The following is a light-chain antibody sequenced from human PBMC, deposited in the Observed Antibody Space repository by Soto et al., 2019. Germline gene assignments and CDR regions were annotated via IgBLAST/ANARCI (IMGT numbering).Light chain of an antibody. CDR1: SSNIGSNT. CDR3: AAWGASLNGWV. Sequence: QSVLTQPPSASGTPGQRVTISCSGSSSNIGSNTVNWYQQLPGTAPKLLIYSNDQRPSGVPDRFSGSKSGTSASLAISGLQSADEADYYCAAWGASLNGWVFGGGTKVTVL. CDR2: SND. V-gene: IGLV1-44*01. J-gene: IGLJ3*02.